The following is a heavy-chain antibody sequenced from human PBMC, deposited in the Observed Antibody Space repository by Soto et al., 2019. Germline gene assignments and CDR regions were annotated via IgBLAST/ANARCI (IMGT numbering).Heavy chain of an antibody. CDR1: GYGFSLHW. CDR3: ASDSDCDGGNCPMGGFDM. J-gene: IGHJ3*02. D-gene: IGHD2-15*01. Sequence: GESLKISCKGSGYGFSLHWVDWLRQMPGEGPEWVGVIYPGNSNTMYSPALQGQVTISADTALSSAYLQWDTQKPSDTAIYFCASDSDCDGGNCPMGGFDMWGHGTMVTVSS. CDR2: IYPGNSNT. V-gene: IGHV5-51*01.